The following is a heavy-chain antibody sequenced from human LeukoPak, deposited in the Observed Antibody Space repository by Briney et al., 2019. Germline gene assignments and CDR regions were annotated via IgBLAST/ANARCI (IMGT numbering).Heavy chain of an antibody. D-gene: IGHD3-10*01. CDR2: INAGNGNT. V-gene: IGHV1-3*01. CDR1: GYTFTSYA. CDR3: ARNYYGSGSYVAFDI. J-gene: IGHJ3*02. Sequence: ASVKVSCEASGYTFTSYAMHWVRQAPGQRLEWMGWINAGNGNTKYSQKFQGRVTITRDTFASTAYMELSSLRSEDTAVYYCARNYYGSGSYVAFDIWGQGTMVTVSS.